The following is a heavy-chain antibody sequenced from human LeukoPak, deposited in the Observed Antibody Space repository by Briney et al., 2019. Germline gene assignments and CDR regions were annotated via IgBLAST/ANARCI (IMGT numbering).Heavy chain of an antibody. J-gene: IGHJ4*02. D-gene: IGHD1-26*01. V-gene: IGHV3-30*04. CDR3: AKAKRTRGSYLMFDY. CDR1: GFTCSSYA. CDR2: ISYDGSNK. Sequence: GGSLTLPCSASGFTCSSYAMQWVRQAPGKGLEGVAVISYDGSNKYYADSVQGRFTISRDNSKNTLYLQMNSQRAEDTAVYYCAKAKRTRGSYLMFDYWGQGALVTVSS.